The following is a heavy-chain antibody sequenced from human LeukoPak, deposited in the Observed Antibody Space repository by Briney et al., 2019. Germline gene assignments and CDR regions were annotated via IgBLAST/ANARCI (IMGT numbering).Heavy chain of an antibody. CDR2: IYYSGST. Sequence: SETLSLTCTVSGGSISSSSYYWGWIRQPPGKGLEWLGSIYYSGSTYYNPSLKSRVTISVDTSKNQFSLKLSSVTAADTAVYYCARIVAVVVPAAMGYYYYYMDVWGKGTTVTVSS. J-gene: IGHJ6*03. CDR1: GGSISSSSYY. V-gene: IGHV4-39*07. CDR3: ARIVAVVVPAAMGYYYYYMDV. D-gene: IGHD2-2*01.